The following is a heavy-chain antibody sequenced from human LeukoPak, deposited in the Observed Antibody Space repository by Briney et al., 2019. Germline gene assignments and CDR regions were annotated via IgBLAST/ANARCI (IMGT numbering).Heavy chain of an antibody. D-gene: IGHD5-18*01. CDR2: ISYDASNK. CDR3: AKSHGYSYGFDY. J-gene: IGHJ4*02. CDR1: GFTFSRYG. Sequence: GGSLRLSCAVSGFTFSRYGMHWDRQTAGKGLGWVAVISYDASNKFYADSVKGRFTISRDNSKNTLYLQMNSLRAEDTAVYYCAKSHGYSYGFDYWGQGTLVTVSS. V-gene: IGHV3-30*18.